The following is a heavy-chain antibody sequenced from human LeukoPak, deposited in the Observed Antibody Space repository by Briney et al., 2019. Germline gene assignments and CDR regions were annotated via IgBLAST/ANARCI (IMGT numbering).Heavy chain of an antibody. V-gene: IGHV5-51*01. CDR2: IYPGDSDT. J-gene: IGHJ5*02. D-gene: IGHD2-2*01. CDR1: GYSFTSYW. Sequence: GESLKISCKGSGYSFTSYWIGWVRQMPGKGLEWMGIIYPGDSDTRYSPSFQGQVTISADKSISTAYLQWSSLKASDTAMYYCARSGDYCSSTSCVTGFDPWGQGTLVT. CDR3: ARSGDYCSSTSCVTGFDP.